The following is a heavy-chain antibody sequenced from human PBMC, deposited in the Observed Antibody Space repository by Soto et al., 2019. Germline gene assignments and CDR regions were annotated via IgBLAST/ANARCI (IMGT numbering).Heavy chain of an antibody. J-gene: IGHJ4*02. CDR3: GREQGSFDY. V-gene: IGHV4-34*01. CDR2: INHSAST. Sequence: TLCLTCDVLCGSWSDYYWRLIRQRPGNGLERIGEINHSASTNYNASLKSRVTISIDTSKNHFSLKLSSVTAADTAVYYCGREQGSFDYWGQGTLVTVSS. D-gene: IGHD3-10*01. CDR1: CGSWSDYY.